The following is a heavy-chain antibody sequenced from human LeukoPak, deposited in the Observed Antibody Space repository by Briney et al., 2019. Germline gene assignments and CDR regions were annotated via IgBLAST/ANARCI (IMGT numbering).Heavy chain of an antibody. V-gene: IGHV3-66*01. D-gene: IGHD3-16*01. CDR3: ASPQGGSMDV. J-gene: IGHJ6*02. Sequence: GGSLRLSCVVSGLTVSSKYMSWVRQAPGKGMEWVSIIYSSGSTSYTGSVKIRLITSKNNSKITLYLQMTTLRAVYTAVYSCASPQGGSMDVWGQGTTVTVSS. CDR2: IYSSGST. CDR1: GLTVSSKY.